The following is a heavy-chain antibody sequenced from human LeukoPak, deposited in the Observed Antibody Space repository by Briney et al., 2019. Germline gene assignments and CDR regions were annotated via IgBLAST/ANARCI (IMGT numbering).Heavy chain of an antibody. Sequence: ASVKVSCKASGYTFTSYYMHWVRQAPGQGLEWMGIINPSGGSTSYAQKFQGRVTMTRDTSTSTVYMELSSLRSEDTAVYYCARPARAYSSSWYYFDYWGQETLVTVSS. J-gene: IGHJ4*02. V-gene: IGHV1-46*01. CDR1: GYTFTSYY. CDR3: ARPARAYSSSWYYFDY. CDR2: INPSGGST. D-gene: IGHD6-13*01.